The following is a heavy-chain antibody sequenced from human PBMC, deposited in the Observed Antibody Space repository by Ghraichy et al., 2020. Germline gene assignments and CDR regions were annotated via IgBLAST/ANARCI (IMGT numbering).Heavy chain of an antibody. J-gene: IGHJ4*02. CDR2: INHSGST. D-gene: IGHD5-24*01. V-gene: IGHV4-34*01. Sequence: SETLSLTCAVYGGSFCGYYWSWIRQPPGKGLEWIGEINHSGSTNYNPSLKSRVTISVDTSKNQFSLKLSSVTAADTAVYYCARGRVGYSYWGQGTLVTVSS. CDR3: ARGRVGYSY. CDR1: GGSFCGYY.